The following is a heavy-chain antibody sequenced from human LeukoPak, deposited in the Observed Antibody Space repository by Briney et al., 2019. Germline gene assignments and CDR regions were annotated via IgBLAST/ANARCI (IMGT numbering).Heavy chain of an antibody. CDR3: ARVRDGMDV. CDR2: IYYSGST. J-gene: IGHJ6*02. CDR1: GGSFSGYY. Sequence: SSETLSLTCAVYGGSFSGYYWSWIRQPPGKGLEWIGYIYYSGSTNYNPSLKSRVTISVDTSKDQFSLKLSSVTAADTAVYYCARVRDGMDVWGQGTTVTVSS. V-gene: IGHV4-59*01. D-gene: IGHD3-10*01.